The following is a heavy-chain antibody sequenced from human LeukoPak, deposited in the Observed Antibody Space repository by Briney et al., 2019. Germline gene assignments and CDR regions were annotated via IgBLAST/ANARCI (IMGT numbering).Heavy chain of an antibody. CDR3: ARGGGPGVSYYYYYMDV. CDR2: IYYSGST. D-gene: IGHD3-16*01. J-gene: IGHJ6*03. CDR1: GGSISSYY. V-gene: IGHV4-59*01. Sequence: SETLSLTCTLSGGSISSYYWSSIRQPPGKGLEWIGYIYYSGSTNYNPSLKSRVTISVDTSKNQLSLKLSSVTAADTAVYYCARGGGPGVSYYYYYMDVWGKGTTVTVSS.